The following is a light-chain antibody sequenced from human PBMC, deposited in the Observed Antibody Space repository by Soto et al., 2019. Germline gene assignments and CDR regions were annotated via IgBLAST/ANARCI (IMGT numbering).Light chain of an antibody. Sequence: EIVMTQSPATLSVSPGERATLSCRASQSVSSNLAWYQQKLGQAPRLLIYGASTRATDIPARFSGSGSGTEFTLTISSLQSEDFAVYYCQQYNNWQTFGQGTRLEI. CDR3: QQYNNWQT. CDR2: GAS. J-gene: IGKJ5*01. V-gene: IGKV3-15*01. CDR1: QSVSSN.